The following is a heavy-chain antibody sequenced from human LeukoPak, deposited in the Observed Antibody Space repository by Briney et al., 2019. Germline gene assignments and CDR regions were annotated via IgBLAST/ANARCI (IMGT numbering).Heavy chain of an antibody. Sequence: SETLSLTCTVSGGSISSYYWSWIRQPAGKGLEWIGRIYTSGNTNYNPSLKSRVTMSVDTSKNQFSLKLSSVTAADTAVYYCARDLHGSGTWDWFNPWGQGTLVTVSS. CDR1: GGSISSYY. V-gene: IGHV4-4*07. CDR2: IYTSGNT. J-gene: IGHJ5*02. D-gene: IGHD3-10*01. CDR3: ARDLHGSGTWDWFNP.